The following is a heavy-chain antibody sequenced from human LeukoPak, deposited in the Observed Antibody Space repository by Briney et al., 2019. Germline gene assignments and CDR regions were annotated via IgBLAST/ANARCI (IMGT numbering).Heavy chain of an antibody. CDR3: ARGRRSDY. V-gene: IGHV4-34*01. J-gene: IGHJ4*02. CDR2: INHSGST. D-gene: IGHD1-14*01. CDR1: GGSFSGYY. Sequence: PSKTLSLTCAVYGGSFSGYYWSCIRQPPGKGLEWIGEINHSGSTNYNPSLKSRVTISVDTSKNQFSLKLSSVTAADTAVYYCARGRRSDYWGQGTLVTVSS.